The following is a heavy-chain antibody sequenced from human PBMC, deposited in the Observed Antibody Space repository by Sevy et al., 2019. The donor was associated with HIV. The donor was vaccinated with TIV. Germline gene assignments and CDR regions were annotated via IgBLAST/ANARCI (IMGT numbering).Heavy chain of an antibody. CDR2: VKQDESEK. D-gene: IGHD3-3*01. J-gene: IGHJ4*02. V-gene: IGHV3-7*01. CDR1: GFTFTDYW. CDR3: AREVGGINWRPYYFDS. Sequence: GGSLRLSCAASGFTFTDYWMSWVRQTPGKGLEWVATVKQDESEKYYVDSVKGRFAISRDNGKNSVSLQMNGLRVEDTALYYSAREVGGINWRPYYFDSWGQGTLVTVSS.